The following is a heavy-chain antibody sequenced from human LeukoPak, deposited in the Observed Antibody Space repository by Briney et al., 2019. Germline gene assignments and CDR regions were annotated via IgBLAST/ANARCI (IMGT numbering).Heavy chain of an antibody. CDR3: ASRSSIWSGYQDTLYYFDS. CDR2: IYYSGST. CDR1: CGSISSYY. V-gene: IGHV4-59*01. Sequence: SETLSLTCTVSCGSISSYYWSWIRQPPGKRLEWIGHIYYSGSTNYNPSLKSRVTISVDTSKNQFSLKLSSVTAADTAVYYCASRSSIWSGYQDTLYYFDSWGQGTLVTVSS. J-gene: IGHJ4*02. D-gene: IGHD3-3*01.